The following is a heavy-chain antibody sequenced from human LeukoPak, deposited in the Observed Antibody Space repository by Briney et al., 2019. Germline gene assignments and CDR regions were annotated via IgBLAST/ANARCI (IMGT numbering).Heavy chain of an antibody. CDR1: GYSISSGYY. V-gene: IGHV4-38-2*01. J-gene: IGHJ3*02. CDR2: IYHSGST. Sequence: PSETLSLTCAVSGYSISSGYYWGWIRQPPGKGLEWIGSIYHSGSTYYNPSLKSRVTISVDTSKNQFSLKPSSVTAADTAVYYCARHAASGYSLDAFDIWGQGTMVTVSS. CDR3: ARHAASGYSLDAFDI. D-gene: IGHD3-22*01.